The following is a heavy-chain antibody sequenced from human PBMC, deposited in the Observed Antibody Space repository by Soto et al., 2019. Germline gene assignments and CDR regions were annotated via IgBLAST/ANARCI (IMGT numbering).Heavy chain of an antibody. CDR1: GYIFTNYG. CDR3: ARPVFRADLDY. V-gene: IGHV1-18*01. CDR2: IRGYSGDK. Sequence: RASVKVSCKASGYIFTNYGINWVRQAPGQGLEWMGWIRGYSGDKNYAQKFHDRVTMTSDTSTTTVYMELRSLRPDDTAVYYCARPVFRADLDYWGQGSRVTVSS. D-gene: IGHD3-10*01. J-gene: IGHJ4*02.